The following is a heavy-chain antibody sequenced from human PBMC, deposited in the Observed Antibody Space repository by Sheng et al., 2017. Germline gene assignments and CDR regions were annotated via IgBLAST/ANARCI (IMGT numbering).Heavy chain of an antibody. CDR3: ARGFSYCTGGACNSL. CDR1: GDTFTKSV. J-gene: IGHJ1*01. Sequence: QVQLVQSGAEVKKPGSSVKVSCKVSGDTFTKSVITWVRQAPGQGLEWMGRIIPTLPIANYAQKFQGRVTITADKSTNTAHMEMNSLRSEDTAIYYCARGFSYCTGGACNSLWGQGTLVTVSS. CDR2: IIPTLPIA. V-gene: IGHV1-69*04. D-gene: IGHD2-8*02.